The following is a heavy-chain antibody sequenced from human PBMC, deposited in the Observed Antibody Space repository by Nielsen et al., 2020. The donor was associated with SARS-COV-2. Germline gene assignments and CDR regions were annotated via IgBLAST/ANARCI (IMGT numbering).Heavy chain of an antibody. CDR2: IRYDGSNK. CDR3: AKDLPTNVVVAATAVTTLRYFDY. V-gene: IGHV3-30*02. CDR1: GFTFSSYG. D-gene: IGHD2-15*01. J-gene: IGHJ4*02. Sequence: GESLKISCAASGFTFSSYGMHWVRQAPGKGLEWVAFIRYDGSNKYYADSVKGRFTISRDNSKNTLYLQMNSLRAEDTAVYYCAKDLPTNVVVAATAVTTLRYFDYWGQGTLVTVSS.